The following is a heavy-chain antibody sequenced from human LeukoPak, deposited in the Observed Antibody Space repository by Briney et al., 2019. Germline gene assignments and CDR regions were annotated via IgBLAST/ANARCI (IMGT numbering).Heavy chain of an antibody. Sequence: SETLSLTCTVSGGSISSSSYYWGWIRQPPGKGLEWIGSIYYSGSTYYNPSLKSRVTISVDTSKNQFSLKLSSVTAADTAVYYCARLYISSQIDYWGQGSLVTVSS. D-gene: IGHD6-6*01. CDR1: GGSISSSSYY. CDR2: IYYSGST. J-gene: IGHJ4*02. CDR3: ARLYISSQIDY. V-gene: IGHV4-39*01.